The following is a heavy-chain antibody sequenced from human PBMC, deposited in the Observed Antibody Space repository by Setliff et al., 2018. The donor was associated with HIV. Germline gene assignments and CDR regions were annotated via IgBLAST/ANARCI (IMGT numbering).Heavy chain of an antibody. CDR1: GASISSYS. J-gene: IGHJ4*02. Sequence: SETLSLTCTVSGASISSYSWSWIRQSPGKRLEWIGYIHSYGSTDYNPSLKSRVTISLDTSKNQFSLKLSSVTAADTAVYFCARVNTMVRGLDYWGQGTLVTVSS. CDR3: ARVNTMVRGLDY. CDR2: IHSYGST. V-gene: IGHV4-59*01. D-gene: IGHD3-10*01.